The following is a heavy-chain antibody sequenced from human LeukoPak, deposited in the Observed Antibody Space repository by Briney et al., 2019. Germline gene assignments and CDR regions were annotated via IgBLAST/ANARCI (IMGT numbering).Heavy chain of an antibody. V-gene: IGHV1-18*01. CDR1: GYTFTSYA. CDR2: ISTYSGNT. CDR3: ARGGSRVVTYGNFDY. J-gene: IGHJ4*02. Sequence: ASVKVSCKASGYTFTSYAISWVRQAPGQGLEWMGWISTYSGNTNYAQKLQGRITRTTETSTSTAYMELRSLRSDDTAVYYCARGGSRVVTYGNFDYWGQGTLVTVSS. D-gene: IGHD2-21*02.